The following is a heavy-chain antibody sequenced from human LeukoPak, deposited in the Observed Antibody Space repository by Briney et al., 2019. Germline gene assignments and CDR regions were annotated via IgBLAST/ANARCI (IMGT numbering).Heavy chain of an antibody. J-gene: IGHJ4*02. CDR3: AKDFFQLPQAYFDQ. Sequence: GGSLRLSCAASGFTFTSYWMSWVRQAPGRGLEWVANIKQDGSEKDYVDSVKGRFTISRDNSKNTVYLQMNSLRAEDTAVYYCAKDFFQLPQAYFDQWGQGTLVTVSS. V-gene: IGHV3-7*01. CDR1: GFTFTSYW. CDR2: IKQDGSEK. D-gene: IGHD2-2*01.